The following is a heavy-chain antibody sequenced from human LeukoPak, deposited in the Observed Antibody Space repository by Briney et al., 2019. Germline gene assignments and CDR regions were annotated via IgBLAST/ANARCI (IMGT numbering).Heavy chain of an antibody. D-gene: IGHD2-8*01. V-gene: IGHV3-74*01. CDR2: INTDGSRT. CDR1: GFTFSSYW. CDR3: NGANAER. J-gene: IGHJ1*01. Sequence: PGGSLRLSCAASGFTFSSYWMHWVRQAPGKGLVWVSGINTDGSRTFYADSVKGRFTISGDNAKNTLYLQMNSLRADDTAVYYCNGANAERWGQGTLVTVSS.